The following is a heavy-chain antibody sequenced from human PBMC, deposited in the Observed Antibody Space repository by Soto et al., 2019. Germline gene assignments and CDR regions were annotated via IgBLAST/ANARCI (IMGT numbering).Heavy chain of an antibody. Sequence: QVQLQESGPGLVKPSETLSLTCTVSGGSIPNYYCSWFRQPPGKGLEWIGYIKYNGDSAYNLSLTRRVPMSVDTSKTQFSLMLESVTATDTAVYYCARHGFGSLHGLVDVWGQGTTVIVSS. D-gene: IGHD3-10*01. CDR1: GGSIPNYY. J-gene: IGHJ6*02. CDR2: IKYNGDS. CDR3: ARHGFGSLHGLVDV. V-gene: IGHV4-59*08.